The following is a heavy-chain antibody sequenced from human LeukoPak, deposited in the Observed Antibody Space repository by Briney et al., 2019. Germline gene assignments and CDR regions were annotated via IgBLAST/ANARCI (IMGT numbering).Heavy chain of an antibody. CDR1: GGTFSSYA. CDR2: IIPIFGTA. D-gene: IGHD6-19*01. Sequence: ASVKVSCKASGGTFSSYAISWVRQAPGQGLEWMGGIIPIFGTANYAQKFQGRVTITADKSTSTAYMELRSLRSDDTAVYYCARAGPYSSGWLRSGYYYYYMDVWGKGTTVTVSS. J-gene: IGHJ6*03. CDR3: ARAGPYSSGWLRSGYYYYYMDV. V-gene: IGHV1-69*06.